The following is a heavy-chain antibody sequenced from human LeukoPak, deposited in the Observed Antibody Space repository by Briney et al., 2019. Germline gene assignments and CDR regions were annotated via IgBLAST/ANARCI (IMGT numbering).Heavy chain of an antibody. V-gene: IGHV1-2*02. D-gene: IGHD5-12*01. CDR3: ARDRGSGYSGYESYYYYYMDV. CDR1: GYTFTCYY. CDR2: INPNSGGT. J-gene: IGHJ6*03. Sequence: GASVKVSCKASGYTFTCYYMHWVRQAPGQGLEWMGWINPNSGGTNYAQKFQGRVTMTRDTSISTAYMELSRLRSDDTAVYYCARDRGSGYSGYESYYYYYMDVWGKGTTVTVSS.